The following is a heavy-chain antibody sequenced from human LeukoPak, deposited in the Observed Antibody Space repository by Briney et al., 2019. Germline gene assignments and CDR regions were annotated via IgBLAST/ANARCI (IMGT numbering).Heavy chain of an antibody. J-gene: IGHJ6*03. V-gene: IGHV1-18*01. D-gene: IGHD2-15*01. CDR2: ISAYNGNT. Sequence: ASVKVSCKASGYTFTSYGISWVRQAPGQGLEWMGWISAYNGNTNYAQKLQGRVTMTTDTSTSTAYMELRSLRSDDTAVYYCARVPSRGCSGGSCYPRGYMDVWGKGTTVTVSS. CDR3: ARVPSRGCSGGSCYPRGYMDV. CDR1: GYTFTSYG.